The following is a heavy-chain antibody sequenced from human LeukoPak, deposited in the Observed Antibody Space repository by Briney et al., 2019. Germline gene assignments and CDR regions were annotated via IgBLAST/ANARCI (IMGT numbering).Heavy chain of an antibody. Sequence: GSLRLACAGSGFHFADHAISWVRQAPRKWREWVGFVRSMTYGGAAIYAPSVEGRFHIFRDDSKNIASLELSSLKIEDTAVYYCARIGLPIVGTHPVDYWGQGTLVTVSS. CDR3: ARIGLPIVGTHPVDY. CDR2: VRSMTYGGAA. CDR1: GFHFADHA. J-gene: IGHJ4*02. D-gene: IGHD2-15*01. V-gene: IGHV3-49*04.